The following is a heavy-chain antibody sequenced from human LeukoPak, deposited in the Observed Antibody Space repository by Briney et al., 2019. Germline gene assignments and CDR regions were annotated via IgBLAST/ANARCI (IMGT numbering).Heavy chain of an antibody. CDR1: GGTFSSYA. Sequence: GASVKVSCKASGGTFSSYAISWVRQAPGQGLEWMGGIIPTFGTANYAQKFQGRVTMTRDTSISTAYMELSRLRSDDTAVYYCARDKVATIFYYYYYYYMDVWGKGTTVTISS. CDR3: ARDKVATIFYYYYYYYMDV. J-gene: IGHJ6*03. D-gene: IGHD5-12*01. CDR2: IIPTFGTA. V-gene: IGHV1-69*05.